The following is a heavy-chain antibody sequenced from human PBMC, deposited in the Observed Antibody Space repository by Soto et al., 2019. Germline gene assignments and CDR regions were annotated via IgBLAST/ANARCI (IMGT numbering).Heavy chain of an antibody. CDR3: ARGRYGDY. Sequence: QVHLVQSGAEVKKPGASVKVSCKASGYTFTSYGITWVRQAPGQGLEWMGWISAHNGNTDYAQKLQGRVIVSRDTTTSTAYMELRSLRSDDTAVYYCARGRYGDYWGQGALVTVSS. V-gene: IGHV1-18*01. CDR1: GYTFTSYG. CDR2: ISAHNGNT. J-gene: IGHJ4*02. D-gene: IGHD1-1*01.